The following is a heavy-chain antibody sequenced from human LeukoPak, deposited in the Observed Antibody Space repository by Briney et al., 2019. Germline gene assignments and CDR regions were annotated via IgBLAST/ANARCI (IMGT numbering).Heavy chain of an antibody. CDR3: AREEFVGYCSSTSCYRVLDY. D-gene: IGHD2-2*01. J-gene: IGHJ4*02. Sequence: GASVKVSCKASGYTFTGYYMHWVRQAPGQGLEWMGWINPNSGGTNYAQKFQGRVPMTRDTSISTAYMELSRLRSDDTAVYYCAREEFVGYCSSTSCYRVLDYWGQGTLVTVSS. CDR1: GYTFTGYY. CDR2: INPNSGGT. V-gene: IGHV1-2*02.